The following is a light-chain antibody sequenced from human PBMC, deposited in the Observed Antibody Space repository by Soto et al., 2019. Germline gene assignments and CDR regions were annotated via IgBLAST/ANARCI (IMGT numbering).Light chain of an antibody. Sequence: QSVLTQPPSVSAAPGQKVTIPCSGSSSNIGNNYVSWYQQLPRAAPKLLIYENNKRPSGIPDRFSGSKSGTSATLGITGLQTGDEADYYCGTWDSSLSAGVFGGGTKPTVL. CDR1: SSNIGNNY. J-gene: IGLJ3*02. CDR2: ENN. CDR3: GTWDSSLSAGV. V-gene: IGLV1-51*01.